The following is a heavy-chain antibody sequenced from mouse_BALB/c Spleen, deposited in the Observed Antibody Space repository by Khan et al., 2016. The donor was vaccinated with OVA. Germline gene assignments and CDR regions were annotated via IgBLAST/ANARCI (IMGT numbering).Heavy chain of an antibody. CDR1: GYSITSGYG. J-gene: IGHJ2*01. Sequence: EVQLVEPGPGLVKPSQLLSFTCTVTGYSITSGYGWNWIRQFPGNKLEWMGYISYSVSTNYNPSPQSRISITRDTSKNQLFLQLNSVTTEDTATYYCARTARIKYWGQGTTLTVSS. V-gene: IGHV3-2*02. D-gene: IGHD1-2*01. CDR2: ISYSVST. CDR3: ARTARIKY.